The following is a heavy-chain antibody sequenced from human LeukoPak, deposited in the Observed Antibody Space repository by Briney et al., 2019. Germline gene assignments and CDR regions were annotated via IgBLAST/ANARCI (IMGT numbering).Heavy chain of an antibody. CDR1: GFTSTTST. Sequence: VQVSFKASGFTSTTSTMQWVRQARGQRLEWIGWIVVGSGDTNYAEKFQERVTITRDMSTSTVYMELSSLRSDDTAVYYCAADQPRYPDAFDIWGQGTMVTVSS. D-gene: IGHD1-1*01. J-gene: IGHJ3*02. CDR3: AADQPRYPDAFDI. CDR2: IVVGSGDT. V-gene: IGHV1-58*02.